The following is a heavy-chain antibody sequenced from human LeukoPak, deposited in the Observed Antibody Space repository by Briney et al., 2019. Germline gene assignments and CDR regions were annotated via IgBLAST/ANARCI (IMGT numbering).Heavy chain of an antibody. CDR2: INHSGST. J-gene: IGHJ6*03. CDR1: GGSFSGYY. V-gene: IGHV4-34*01. Sequence: SETLSLTCAVYGGSFSGYYWSWIRQPPGKGLEWIGEINHSGSTNYNPSLKSRVTISVDTSKNQFSLKVTSVTAADTAVYYCARLLAGKTMVNYYHYYYMDVWAKGPRSPSP. CDR3: ARLLAGKTMVNYYHYYYMDV. D-gene: IGHD3-10*01.